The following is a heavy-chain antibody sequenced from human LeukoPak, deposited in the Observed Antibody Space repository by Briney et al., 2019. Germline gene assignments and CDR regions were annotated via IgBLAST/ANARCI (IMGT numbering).Heavy chain of an antibody. CDR2: IYYIGNI. CDR1: GGSISSYY. D-gene: IGHD1-26*01. V-gene: IGHV4-59*01. CDR3: ARGRSGIQYNFDY. J-gene: IGHJ4*02. Sequence: PSGTLSLTCTVSGGSISSYYWTWIRQPPGKGLEWIGYIYYIGNIKYNPSLKSRVTISVDTSKNQFSLKLTSVSAADTAVYYCARGRSGIQYNFDYWGQGTLVTCSP.